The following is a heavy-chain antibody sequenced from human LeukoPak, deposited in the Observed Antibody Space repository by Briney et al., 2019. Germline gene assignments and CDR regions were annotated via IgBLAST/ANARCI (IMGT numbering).Heavy chain of an antibody. D-gene: IGHD3-22*01. CDR1: GFTFSSYS. J-gene: IGHJ4*02. Sequence: GGSLRLSCAASGFTFSSYSMNWVRQAPGKGLEWVSSISSSSSYIYYADSVKGRFTISRDNAKNSLYLQMNSLRAEDTAVYYCASDRRAGSGYYRKDDYWGQGTLVTVSS. CDR3: ASDRRAGSGYYRKDDY. CDR2: ISSSSSYI. V-gene: IGHV3-21*01.